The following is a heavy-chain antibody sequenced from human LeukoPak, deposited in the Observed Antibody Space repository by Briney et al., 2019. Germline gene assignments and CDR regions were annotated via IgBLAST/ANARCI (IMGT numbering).Heavy chain of an antibody. CDR2: LSGSGDAT. CDR1: GFTFANYA. CDR3: AKDPLTTSWYDY. Sequence: RGSLRLSCATSGFTFANYARSWVRQAPGKGLEWVSLLSGSGDATYYADSVKGRFTISRDNSKNTLYLQLNNLRAEDTGVYYCAKDPLTTSWYDYWGQGTLVTVSS. J-gene: IGHJ4*02. D-gene: IGHD6-13*01. V-gene: IGHV3-23*01.